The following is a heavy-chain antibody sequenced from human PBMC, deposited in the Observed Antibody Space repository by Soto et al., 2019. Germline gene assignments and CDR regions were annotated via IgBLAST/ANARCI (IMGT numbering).Heavy chain of an antibody. CDR2: IWYDGSNK. Sequence: QVQLVESGGGVVQPGRSLRLSCAASGFTFSSYGMHWVRQAPGKGLEWVAVIWYDGSNKYYADAVKGRFTISRDNYKNTLYLQMNSLRAEDTAVYYCARERNRSYSSSWGLDYWGQGTLVTVSS. D-gene: IGHD6-13*01. CDR3: ARERNRSYSSSWGLDY. V-gene: IGHV3-33*01. J-gene: IGHJ4*02. CDR1: GFTFSSYG.